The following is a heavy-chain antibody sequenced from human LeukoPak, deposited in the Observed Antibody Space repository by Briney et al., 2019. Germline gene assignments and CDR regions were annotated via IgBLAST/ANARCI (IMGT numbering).Heavy chain of an antibody. J-gene: IGHJ4*02. CDR3: AKDISGSGSYYLDY. CDR1: GFTFSSYA. CDR2: ISWNSGSI. D-gene: IGHD3-10*01. V-gene: IGHV3-9*01. Sequence: AGGSLRLSCAASGFTFSSYAMHWVRQAPGKGLEWVSGISWNSGSIGYADSVKGRFTISRDNAKNSLYLQMNGLRAEDTALYYCAKDISGSGSYYLDYWGQGTLVTVSS.